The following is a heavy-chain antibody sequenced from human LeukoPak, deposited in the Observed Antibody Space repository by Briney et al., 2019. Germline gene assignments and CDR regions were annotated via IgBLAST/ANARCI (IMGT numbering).Heavy chain of an antibody. D-gene: IGHD5-24*01. CDR3: AREGLEYYGMDV. Sequence: GASVKVSCKASGYRFSSYGITRVRQAPGQGLEWMGWISGYKGNAVYAQKFQGRVTMTIDTSTTTAYMEVRSLRSDDTAVYYCAREGLEYYGMDVWGQGSTVTVSS. J-gene: IGHJ6*02. CDR1: GYRFSSYG. V-gene: IGHV1-18*01. CDR2: ISGYKGNA.